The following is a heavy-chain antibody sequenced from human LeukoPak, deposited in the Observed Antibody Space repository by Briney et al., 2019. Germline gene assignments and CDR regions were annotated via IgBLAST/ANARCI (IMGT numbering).Heavy chain of an antibody. CDR2: IYYSGST. D-gene: IGHD2-2*01. J-gene: IGHJ6*03. Sequence: SETLSLTCTVSGGSISSYYWSWIRQPPGKGLEWIGYIYYSGSTNYNPSLKSRVTMSVDTSKNQFSLKLSSVTAADTAVYYCARDPLGYCSSTSCRLGGVVYYYYMDVWGKGTTVTVSS. CDR3: ARDPLGYCSSTSCRLGGVVYYYYMDV. CDR1: GGSISSYY. V-gene: IGHV4-59*12.